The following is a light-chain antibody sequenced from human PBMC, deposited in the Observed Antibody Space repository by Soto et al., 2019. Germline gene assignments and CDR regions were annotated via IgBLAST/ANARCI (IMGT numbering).Light chain of an antibody. CDR3: ASYAGSSVV. J-gene: IGLJ2*01. CDR1: SSDVGGYNY. Sequence: QSALTQPPSASGSPGQSVTISCSGTSSDVGGYNYVSWYQQHPGKAPKLMICEVTRRPSGVPDRFSGSKSGNTAFLTVSGLKAEDEADYYCASYAGSSVVFGGGTKLTVL. CDR2: EVT. V-gene: IGLV2-8*01.